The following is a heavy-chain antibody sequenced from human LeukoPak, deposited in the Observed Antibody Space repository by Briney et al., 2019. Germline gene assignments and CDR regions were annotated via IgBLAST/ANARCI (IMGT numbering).Heavy chain of an antibody. CDR3: ADGSGYYYASY. V-gene: IGHV4-34*01. CDR1: GGSFSGYY. J-gene: IGHJ4*02. D-gene: IGHD3-22*01. CDR2: INHSGST. Sequence: SETLSLTCAVYGGSFSGYYWSWIRQPPGKGLEWIGEINHSGSTNYNPSLKSRVTISVDTSKNQFSLKLSSVTAADTAVYYCADGSGYYYASYWGQGTLVSVSS.